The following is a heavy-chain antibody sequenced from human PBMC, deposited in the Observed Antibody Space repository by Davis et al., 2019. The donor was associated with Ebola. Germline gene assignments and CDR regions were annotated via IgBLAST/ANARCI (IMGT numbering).Heavy chain of an antibody. D-gene: IGHD2-2*01. J-gene: IGHJ4*02. V-gene: IGHV1-2*06. CDR3: ARGHKYAHEY. CDR1: GYTFTDYN. CDR2: VILKSGAT. Sequence: ASVTVSCQASGYTFTDYNIHWLRPAPGQGLEWLGLVILKSGATNYAQKFPGRLTMNRDTSISTVYMELSSLRYDDTADYYCARGHKYAHEYWGQGTLVTVSS.